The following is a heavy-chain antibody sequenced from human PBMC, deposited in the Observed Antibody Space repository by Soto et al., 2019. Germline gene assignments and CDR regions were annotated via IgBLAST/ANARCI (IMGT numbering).Heavy chain of an antibody. Sequence: EVRLVESGGGLVQPGGSLRLSCATSGFTFSLYDMYWVRQGSGKSLEWVSAIGTAADTYYPVSVQGRFIISRDNANSFLYLQMNSLGAGDTAVYYCVRSRGGEYFGEQLSWGQGTLVTVSS. CDR1: GFTFSLYD. D-gene: IGHD3-10*01. CDR3: VRSRGGEYFGEQLS. J-gene: IGHJ4*02. V-gene: IGHV3-13*04. CDR2: IGTAADT.